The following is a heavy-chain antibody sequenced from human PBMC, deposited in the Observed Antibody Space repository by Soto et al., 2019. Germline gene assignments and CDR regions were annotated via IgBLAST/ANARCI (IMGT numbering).Heavy chain of an antibody. CDR1: GFTFSSYW. J-gene: IGHJ6*02. CDR2: IKQDGSEK. Sequence: GSLRLSCAASGFTFSSYWMSWVRQAPGKGLEWVASIKQDGSEKYYVDSVKGRFTISRDNAKNSLYLQMNSLRAEDTAVYYCARERETTVTKGGLYYYYYGMDVWGQGTTVTVSS. D-gene: IGHD4-17*01. V-gene: IGHV3-7*01. CDR3: ARERETTVTKGGLYYYYYGMDV.